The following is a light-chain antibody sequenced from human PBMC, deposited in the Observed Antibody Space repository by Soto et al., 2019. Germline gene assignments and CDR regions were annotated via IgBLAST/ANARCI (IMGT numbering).Light chain of an antibody. J-gene: IGKJ2*01. CDR1: QSASSN. CDR3: QQDNKCPYT. Sequence: EVVMTQSPATLSVSPGERVTLSCRASQSASSNLAWYQQKPGQAPSLLIYGASTRAAGIPARFSGSGSGEEFPLTISGLQSEDFAVYYCQQDNKCPYTFGQGTNLEIK. CDR2: GAS. V-gene: IGKV3-15*01.